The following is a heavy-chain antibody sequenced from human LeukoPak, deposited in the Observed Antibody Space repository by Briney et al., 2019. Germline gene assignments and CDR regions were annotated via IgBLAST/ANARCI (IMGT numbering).Heavy chain of an antibody. CDR1: GYTFTGYY. CDR2: INPNSGGT. CDR3: ARDADSSGYYYLYYFDY. J-gene: IGHJ4*02. V-gene: IGHV1-2*02. Sequence: GASVTVPCKASGYTFTGYYMHWVRQAPGQGLEWMGWINPNSGGTNYAQKFQGRVTMTRDTSISTAYMELSRLRSDDTAVYYCARDADSSGYYYLYYFDYWGQGTLVTVSS. D-gene: IGHD3-22*01.